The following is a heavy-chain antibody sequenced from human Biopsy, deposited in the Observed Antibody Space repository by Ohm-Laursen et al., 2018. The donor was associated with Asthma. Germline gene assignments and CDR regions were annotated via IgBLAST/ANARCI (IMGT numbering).Heavy chain of an antibody. J-gene: IGHJ4*02. CDR2: ISYDGNHK. CDR1: RLMFRSFG. Sequence: SLRLSCTASRLMFRSFGMHWVRQAPGKGLEWVAVISYDGNHKFYEDSVKGRFTISRDNSKNTLYLQMNSLRTEDTAVYYCAKRRGYSGHDNDYWGQGTLVSVSS. V-gene: IGHV3-30*18. D-gene: IGHD5-12*01. CDR3: AKRRGYSGHDNDY.